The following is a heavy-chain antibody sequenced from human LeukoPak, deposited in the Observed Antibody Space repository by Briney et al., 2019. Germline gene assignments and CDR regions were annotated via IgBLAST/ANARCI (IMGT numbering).Heavy chain of an antibody. CDR3: ARAVVVTASDV. D-gene: IGHD2-21*02. CDR1: GFTFSSYA. Sequence: GGSLRLSCAASGFTFSSYAMHWVRQAPGKGLEWVAVISYDGSNKYYADSVKGRFTISRDNSKNTLYLQMNSLRAEDTAVYYCARAVVVTASDVWGQGTLVTVSS. CDR2: ISYDGSNK. J-gene: IGHJ4*02. V-gene: IGHV3-30-3*01.